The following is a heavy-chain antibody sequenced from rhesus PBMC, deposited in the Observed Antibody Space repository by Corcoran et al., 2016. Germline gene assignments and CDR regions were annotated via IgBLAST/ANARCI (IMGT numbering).Heavy chain of an antibody. D-gene: IGHD1-44*01. CDR2: IYGSRWST. CDR3: ARDLWDSYGLDS. Sequence: QVQLQESGPGLVKPSETLSLTCAVSGGSISDSYYWNWIRQPPGKGLEWIGNIYGSRWSTYDNPSLKSRVTISQDTSKNQFSLKLGSVTAADTAVYYCARDLWDSYGLDSWGQGVVVTVSS. CDR1: GGSISDSYY. J-gene: IGHJ6*01. V-gene: IGHV4S7*01.